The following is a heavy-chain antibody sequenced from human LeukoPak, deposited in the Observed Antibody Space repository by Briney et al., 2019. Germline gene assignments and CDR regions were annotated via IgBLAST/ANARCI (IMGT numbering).Heavy chain of an antibody. J-gene: IGHJ4*02. V-gene: IGHV1-18*04. D-gene: IGHD6-19*01. CDR3: ARAMPHSSGWYEKLSY. CDR2: ISAYNGNT. Sequence: GASVKVSCKASGYTFTSYYMHWVRQAPGQGLEWMGWISAYNGNTNYAQKLQGRVTMTTDTSTSTAYMELRSLRSDDTAVYYCARAMPHSSGWYEKLSYWGQGTLVTVSS. CDR1: GYTFTSYY.